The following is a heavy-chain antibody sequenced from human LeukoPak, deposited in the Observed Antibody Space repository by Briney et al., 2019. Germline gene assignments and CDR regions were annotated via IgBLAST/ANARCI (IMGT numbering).Heavy chain of an antibody. CDR3: AREIAVAGIVVDY. CDR1: GGSVSSGSYY. D-gene: IGHD6-19*01. V-gene: IGHV4-61*01. J-gene: IGHJ4*02. CDR2: IYYSGST. Sequence: SETLSLTCTVSGGSVSSGSYYWSWIRQPPGKGLEWIGYIYYSGSTNHNPSLKSRVTISVDTSKNQFSLKLSSVTAADTAVYYCAREIAVAGIVVDYWGQGTLVTVSS.